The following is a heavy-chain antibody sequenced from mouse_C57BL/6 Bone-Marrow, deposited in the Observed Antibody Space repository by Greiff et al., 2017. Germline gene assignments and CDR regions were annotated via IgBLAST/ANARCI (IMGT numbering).Heavy chain of an antibody. V-gene: IGHV1-81*01. J-gene: IGHJ4*01. CDR2: IYPRSGNT. CDR3: EIRQGYYYAMDY. Sequence: QVQLKQSGAELARPGASVKLSCKASGYTFTSYGLSWVKQRTGQGLEWIGEIYPRSGNTYYNEKFKGKATLTADKSSSTAYMELRSLTSEDSAVYFCEIRQGYYYAMDYWGQGTSVTVSS. D-gene: IGHD2-12*01. CDR1: GYTFTSYG.